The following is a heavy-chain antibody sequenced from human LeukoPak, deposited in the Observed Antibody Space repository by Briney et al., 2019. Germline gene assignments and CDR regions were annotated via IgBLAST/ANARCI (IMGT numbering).Heavy chain of an antibody. CDR2: INPNSGGT. CDR3: ARARFGEAANWFDP. V-gene: IGHV1-2*06. CDR1: GYTFTGYY. D-gene: IGHD3-10*01. J-gene: IGHJ5*02. Sequence: ASVKVSCKASGYTFTGYYMHWVRQAPGQGLEWMGRINPNSGGTNYAQKFQGRVTMTRDTSISTAYMELSRLRSDDTAAYYCARARFGEAANWFDPWGQGTLVTVSS.